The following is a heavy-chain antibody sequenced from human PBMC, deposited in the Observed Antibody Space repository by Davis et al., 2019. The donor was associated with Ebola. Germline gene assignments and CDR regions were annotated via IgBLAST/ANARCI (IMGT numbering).Heavy chain of an antibody. CDR1: GGSISTYY. V-gene: IGHV4-4*09. CDR2: TQNSGSP. Sequence: SETLSLTCTVSGGSISTYYWNWIRQPPGKGLDWVGCTQNSGSPFYNPSLKSRVTLSVDRSTNQFSLKLTSVTAADTAVYYCARGDYAGSSFDYWGQGTLVTVSS. D-gene: IGHD4-17*01. J-gene: IGHJ4*02. CDR3: ARGDYAGSSFDY.